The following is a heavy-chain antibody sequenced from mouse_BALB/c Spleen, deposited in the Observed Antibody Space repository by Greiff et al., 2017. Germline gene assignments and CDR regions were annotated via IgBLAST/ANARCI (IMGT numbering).Heavy chain of an antibody. CDR1: GFAFSSYD. CDR3: ARQTTRAMDY. J-gene: IGHJ4*01. CDR2: ISSGGGST. Sequence: EVQGVESGGGLVKPGGSLKLSCAASGFAFSSYDMSWVRQTPEKRLEWVAYISSGGGSTYYPDTVKGRFTISRDNAKNTLYLQMSSLKSEDTAMYYCARQTTRAMDYWGQGTSVTVSS. V-gene: IGHV5-12-1*01. D-gene: IGHD1-1*01.